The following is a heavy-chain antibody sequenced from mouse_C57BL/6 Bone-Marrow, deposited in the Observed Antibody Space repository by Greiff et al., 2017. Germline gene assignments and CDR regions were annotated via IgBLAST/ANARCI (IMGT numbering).Heavy chain of an antibody. CDR2: SSNKANDYTT. CDR1: GFTFSDFY. CDR3: ARDADGPLGYFDV. Sequence: EVKLMESGGGLVQSGRSLRLSCATSGFTFSDFYMEWVRQAPGKGLGWISASSNKANDYTTEYSASVKGRFIVSRDTSQSILYLQMNALRAEDTAIYYCARDADGPLGYFDVWGTGTTVTVSS. J-gene: IGHJ1*03. D-gene: IGHD2-3*01. V-gene: IGHV7-1*01.